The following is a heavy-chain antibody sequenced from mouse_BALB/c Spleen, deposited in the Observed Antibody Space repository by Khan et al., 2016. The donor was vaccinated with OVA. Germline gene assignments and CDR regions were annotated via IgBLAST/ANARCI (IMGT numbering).Heavy chain of an antibody. Sequence: QVQLKESGPGLVQPSHSLSITCTVSGFSLTNYGVHWVRQSPGKGLEWLGVIWSGGSTDYNAAFISRLSISKDNSKSQVFFKMNSLQANDTAIYYCARIFIGTTDYAMDYWGQGTSVTVSS. CDR2: IWSGGST. J-gene: IGHJ4*01. CDR3: ARIFIGTTDYAMDY. V-gene: IGHV2-2*02. D-gene: IGHD2-14*01. CDR1: GFSLTNYG.